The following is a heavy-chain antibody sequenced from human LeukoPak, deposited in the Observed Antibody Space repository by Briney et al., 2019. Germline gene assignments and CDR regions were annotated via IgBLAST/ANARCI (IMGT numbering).Heavy chain of an antibody. CDR1: GFMFSSYE. V-gene: IGHV3-48*03. CDR3: ARDKSSFYSESGSKFDY. CDR2: IRSRSTTI. D-gene: IGHD3-10*01. Sequence: GGSLRLSCAASGFMFSSYEMNWVRQAPGKGLEWVSFIRSRSTTIYYADSVKGRFTISRDNAKNSLYLQMNSLRVEDTAVYYCARDKSSFYSESGSKFDYWGQGTLVTVSS. J-gene: IGHJ4*02.